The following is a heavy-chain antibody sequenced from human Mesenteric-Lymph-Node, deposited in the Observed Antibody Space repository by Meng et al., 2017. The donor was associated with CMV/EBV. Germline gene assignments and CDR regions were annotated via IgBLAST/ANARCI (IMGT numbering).Heavy chain of an antibody. CDR3: ARDEYQLPAGV. J-gene: IGHJ6*02. CDR2: INHSGST. D-gene: IGHD2-2*01. CDR1: GGSFSGYY. Sequence: GSLRLSCAVYGGSFSGYYWSWIRQPPGKGLEWIGEINHSGSTNYNPSLKSRVTISVDTSKNQFSLKLSSVTAADTAVYYCARDEYQLPAGVWGQGTTVTVSS. V-gene: IGHV4-34*01.